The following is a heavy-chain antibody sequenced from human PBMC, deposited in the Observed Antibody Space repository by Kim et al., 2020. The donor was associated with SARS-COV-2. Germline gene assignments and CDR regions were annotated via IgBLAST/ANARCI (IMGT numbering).Heavy chain of an antibody. D-gene: IGHD1-26*01. J-gene: IGHJ6*02. CDR3: ARDQPTFRGNYSPVDGMDV. V-gene: IGHV4-59*01. CDR2: ISYSGST. Sequence: SETLSLTCTVSGGSISTYYWSWIRQPPGKGLEWIGFISYSGSTNYNPSLKSRVTISVDTSKNQFSLKLTSVTAADTAVYYCARDQPTFRGNYSPVDGMDVWGQGTPVTVSS. CDR1: GGSISTYY.